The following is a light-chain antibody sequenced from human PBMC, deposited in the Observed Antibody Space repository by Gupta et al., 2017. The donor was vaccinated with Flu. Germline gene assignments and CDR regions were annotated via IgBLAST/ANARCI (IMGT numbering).Light chain of an antibody. V-gene: IGKV3-20*01. CDR1: QSVSSSY. J-gene: IGKJ1*01. CDR3: QQYGSVTWT. CDR2: GAS. Sequence: ERATLSCRASQSVSSSYLAWYQQKPGQAPRLLIYGASSRATGIPDRFSGSGSGTDFTLTISRLEPEDFAVYYCQQYGSVTWTFGQGTKVEIK.